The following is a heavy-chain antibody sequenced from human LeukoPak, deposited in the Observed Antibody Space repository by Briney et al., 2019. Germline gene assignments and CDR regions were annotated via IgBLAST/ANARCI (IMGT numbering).Heavy chain of an antibody. CDR2: INPSGAST. J-gene: IGHJ4*02. V-gene: IGHV1-46*01. CDR3: ARDHDSYGFCVY. CDR1: GYTFTSSY. D-gene: IGHD5-18*01. Sequence: ASVKVSCKASGYTFTSSYMHWVRQAPGQGLEWMGTINPSGASTSYAQKFQGRVTMTRDTSTSTVYMELSSLRSEDTAVYYCARDHDSYGFCVYWGQGTLVTVSS.